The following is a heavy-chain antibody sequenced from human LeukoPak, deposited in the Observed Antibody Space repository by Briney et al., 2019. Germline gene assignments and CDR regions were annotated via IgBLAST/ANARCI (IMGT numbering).Heavy chain of an antibody. Sequence: GASVKVSCKASGGTFSSYAISWVRQAPGQGLEWMGWINPNSGGTNYAQKFQGRVTMTRDTSISTAYMELSRLRSDDTAVYYCARLIAVKDYWGQGTLVTVSS. D-gene: IGHD6-19*01. J-gene: IGHJ4*02. CDR2: INPNSGGT. CDR3: ARLIAVKDY. V-gene: IGHV1-2*02. CDR1: GGTFSSYA.